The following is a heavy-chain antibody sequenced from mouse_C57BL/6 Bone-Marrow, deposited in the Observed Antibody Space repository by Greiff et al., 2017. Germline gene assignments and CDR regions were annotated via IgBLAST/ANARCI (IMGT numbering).Heavy chain of an antibody. J-gene: IGHJ4*01. CDR2: IYPGDGDT. D-gene: IGHD2-2*01. CDR1: GYAFSSSW. CDR3: ARNGYPYYYAMDY. Sequence: VQLQQSGPELVKPGASVKISCKASGYAFSSSWMNWVKQRPGKGLEWIGRIYPGDGDTNYNGKFKGKATLTADKSSSTAYMQLSSLTSEDSAVYFCARNGYPYYYAMDYWGQGTSVTVSS. V-gene: IGHV1-82*01.